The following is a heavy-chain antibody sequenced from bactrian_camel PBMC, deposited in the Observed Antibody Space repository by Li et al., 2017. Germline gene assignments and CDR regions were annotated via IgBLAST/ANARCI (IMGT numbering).Heavy chain of an antibody. Sequence: HVQLVESGGGLVQPGRSLRLSCAASGFTFGYYYMSWVRQAPGKGLEWVSNIYTDGITHYADSVKGRFTISKDVAKNTLYLQMNSLKPEDTAMYYCAATRSAAPLRYLVSAPTSFAYWGQGTQVTVS. CDR1: GFTFGYYY. CDR2: IYTDGIT. CDR3: AATRSAAPLRYLVSAPTSFAY. D-gene: IGHD6*01. J-gene: IGHJ6*01. V-gene: IGHV3-2*01.